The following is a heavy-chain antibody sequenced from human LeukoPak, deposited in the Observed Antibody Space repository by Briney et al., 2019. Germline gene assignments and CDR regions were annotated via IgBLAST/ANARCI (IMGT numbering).Heavy chain of an antibody. CDR3: ARDSSEFRSLIPH. Sequence: SVKVSRKASGGTFSSHAISWVRQAPGQGLEWMGGIIPIFGTAKYAQKFQGRVTITADESTSTAYMELSSLRSEDTAVYYCARDSSEFRSLIPHWGQGTLVTVSS. V-gene: IGHV1-69*13. CDR2: IIPIFGTA. J-gene: IGHJ1*01. CDR1: GGTFSSHA. D-gene: IGHD2-21*01.